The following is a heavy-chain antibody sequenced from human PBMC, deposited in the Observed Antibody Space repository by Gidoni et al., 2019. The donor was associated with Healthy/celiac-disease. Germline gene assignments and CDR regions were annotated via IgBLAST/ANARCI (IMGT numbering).Heavy chain of an antibody. D-gene: IGHD6-13*01. J-gene: IGHJ4*02. CDR3: AREARVAAAGMGGFDY. CDR2: RNPNSGNT. V-gene: IGHV1-8*01. Sequence: QVQLVQSGAEVKKPGASVKVSCKASGYTFISYDINWVRQATGQGLEWMGWRNPNSGNTGYAQKFQCRVTMPRNPSISTAYRELSSLRSEDTAVYYCAREARVAAAGMGGFDYWGQGTLVTVSS. CDR1: GYTFISYD.